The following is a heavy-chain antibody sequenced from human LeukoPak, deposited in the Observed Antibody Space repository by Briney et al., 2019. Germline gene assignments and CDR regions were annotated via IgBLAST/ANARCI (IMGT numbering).Heavy chain of an antibody. J-gene: IGHJ4*02. V-gene: IGHV3-66*01. Sequence: PGGSLRLSCVVSGFTVSSKYMSWVRQAPGKGLEWLSVFYSGGSTYYADSVNGRFTMSRDTSKNTLYLRMNGLRVGDTAVYYCARVSPFDYWGQGTQVTVSS. CDR1: GFTVSSKY. CDR2: FYSGGST. CDR3: ARVSPFDY.